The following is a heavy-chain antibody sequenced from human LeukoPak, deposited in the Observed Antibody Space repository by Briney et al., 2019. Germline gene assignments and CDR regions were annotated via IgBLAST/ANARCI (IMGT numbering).Heavy chain of an antibody. CDR3: ARDTPTLDV. CDR1: GFSLSTSGMC. CDR2: IYYSGST. J-gene: IGHJ6*02. Sequence: SGPALVKPTQTLTLTCTFSGFSLSTSGMCVSWIRQPPGKGLEWIGYIYYSGSTNYNPSLKSRVTISVDTSKNQFSLKLSSVTAADTAVYYCARDTPTLDVWGQGTRSPSP. V-gene: IGHV4-61*08.